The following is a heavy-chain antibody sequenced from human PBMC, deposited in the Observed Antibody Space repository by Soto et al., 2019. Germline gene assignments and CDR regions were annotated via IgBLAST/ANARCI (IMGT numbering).Heavy chain of an antibody. V-gene: IGHV4-31*03. Sequence: SETLSLTCTVSGGSINSGGYYWSWIRQHPGKGLEWIGYINYSGSTNYNPSLKSRVIISRDTSKNHLSLNLSSVTAEDTAVYYCAKDRSITMVRGVFDYWGQGTLVTVSS. CDR1: GGSINSGGYY. D-gene: IGHD3-10*01. CDR2: INYSGST. CDR3: AKDRSITMVRGVFDY. J-gene: IGHJ4*02.